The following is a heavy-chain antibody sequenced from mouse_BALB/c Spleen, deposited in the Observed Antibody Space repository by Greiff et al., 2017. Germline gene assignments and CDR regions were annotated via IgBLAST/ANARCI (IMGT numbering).Heavy chain of an antibody. CDR3: ARDDYGGGYGHFDD. V-gene: IGHV2-9*02. D-gene: IGHD1-1*02. J-gene: IGHJ2*01. CDR1: GFSLTSDG. Sequence: VKLVESGPGLVAPSQSLSITCSVSGFSLTSDGVHWVRLPPGKGLEWLGVIWAGGSTNYNSALMSRLSISKDNSKSQVFLKMSSLQTDDTAVYYGARDDYGGGYGHFDDWGEGTTLTVSS. CDR2: IWAGGST.